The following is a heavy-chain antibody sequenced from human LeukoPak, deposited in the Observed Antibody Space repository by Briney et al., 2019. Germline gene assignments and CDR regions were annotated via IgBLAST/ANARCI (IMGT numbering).Heavy chain of an antibody. Sequence: GESLKISCKGSGYRFTTYWIGWVRQMPGKGLEWTGIINPDNSDTRYSPSFQGQVTISADKSTSTAYLQWSSLKTSDTAMYYCARQGSCDSTRCYVYYHSGMDVWGQGTTVTVSS. CDR2: INPDNSDT. V-gene: IGHV5-51*01. CDR3: ARQGSCDSTRCYVYYHSGMDV. D-gene: IGHD2-2*01. CDR1: GYRFTTYW. J-gene: IGHJ6*02.